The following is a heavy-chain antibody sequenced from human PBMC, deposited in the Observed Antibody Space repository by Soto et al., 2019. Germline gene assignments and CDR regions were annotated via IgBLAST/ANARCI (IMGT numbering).Heavy chain of an antibody. CDR2: INHSGST. D-gene: IGHD3-22*01. CDR1: GGSFSGYY. J-gene: IGHJ2*01. Sequence: SETLSLTCAVYGGSFSGYYWSWIRQPPGKGLEWIGEINHSGSTNYNPSLKSRVTISVDTSKNQFSLKLSSVTAADTAVYYCARHLRAHYFHSSRFFVDCGGR. V-gene: IGHV4-34*01. CDR3: ARHLRAHYFHSSRFFVDC.